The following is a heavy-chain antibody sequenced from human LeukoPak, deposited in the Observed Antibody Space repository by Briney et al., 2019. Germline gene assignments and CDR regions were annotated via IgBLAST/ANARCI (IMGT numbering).Heavy chain of an antibody. V-gene: IGHV3-53*01. CDR3: ARHDWFDP. CDR1: GFIVSGDY. J-gene: IGHJ5*02. Sequence: GGSLRLSCVVSGFIVSGDYMSWVRQAPGKGLEWVSVMYSGGATYYADSVKGRFTISRDNSKNTLYLQMNSRRVEDTAVYYCARHDWFDPWGHGTLVTVSS. CDR2: MYSGGAT. D-gene: IGHD3-3*01.